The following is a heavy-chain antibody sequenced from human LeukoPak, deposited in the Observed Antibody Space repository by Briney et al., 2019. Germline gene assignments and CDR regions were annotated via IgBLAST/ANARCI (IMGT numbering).Heavy chain of an antibody. D-gene: IGHD6-19*01. CDR3: TRERAVAGPYYFDY. CDR1: GGSLSSGSYF. Sequence: SETLSLTCTVSGGSLSSGSYFWSWIRQPAGKGLEWIGRIYTSGRTNYNPSLKSRITISLDTSMNQFSLNLSSVTAAETAVYYCTRERAVAGPYYFDYWGPGILVTVSS. J-gene: IGHJ4*02. CDR2: IYTSGRT. V-gene: IGHV4-61*02.